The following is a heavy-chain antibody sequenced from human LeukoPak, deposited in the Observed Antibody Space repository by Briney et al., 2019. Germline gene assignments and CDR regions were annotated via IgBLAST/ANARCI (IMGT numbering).Heavy chain of an antibody. V-gene: IGHV1-69*04. D-gene: IGHD2-21*02. CDR1: GGTFSSYA. CDR2: IIPILGIA. Sequence: SVKVSCKASGGTFSSYAISWVRQAPGQGHEWMGRIIPILGIANYAQKFQGRVTITADKSTSTAYMELSSLRSEDTAVYYCARGLAYCGGDCYSQNYWGQGTLVTVSS. CDR3: ARGLAYCGGDCYSQNY. J-gene: IGHJ4*02.